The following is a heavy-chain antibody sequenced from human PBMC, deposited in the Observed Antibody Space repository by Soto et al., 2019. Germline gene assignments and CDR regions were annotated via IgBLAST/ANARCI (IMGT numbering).Heavy chain of an antibody. V-gene: IGHV1-69*08. CDR1: GGTFSSYT. D-gene: IGHD3-10*01. CDR3: AREEYYYGSGAFFDY. J-gene: IGHJ4*02. CDR2: IIPILGIA. Sequence: QVQLVQSGAEVKKPGSSVKVSCKASGGTFSSYTISWVRQAPGQGLEWMGRIIPILGIANYAQKLQGRVTITADKSTSTAYMELSSLRSEHTAVYYCAREEYYYGSGAFFDYWGQGTLVTVSS.